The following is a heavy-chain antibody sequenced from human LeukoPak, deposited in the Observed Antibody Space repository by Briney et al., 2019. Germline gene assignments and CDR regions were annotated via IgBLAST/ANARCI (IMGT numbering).Heavy chain of an antibody. J-gene: IGHJ4*02. CDR1: GFTVSSNY. D-gene: IGHD3-10*01. CDR3: AKLFESGTYNNFFHY. Sequence: GGSLRLSCAASGFTVSSNYMSWVRQAPGKGLEWVSAITATSSSTHDADSVQGRFTISRDNSKNTLYLQMNSLRPEDTAIYYCAKLFESGTYNNFFHYWGQGTLVTVFS. V-gene: IGHV3-53*01. CDR2: TATSSST.